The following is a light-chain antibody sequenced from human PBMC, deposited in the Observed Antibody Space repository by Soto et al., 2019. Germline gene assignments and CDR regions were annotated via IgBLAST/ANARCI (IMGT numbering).Light chain of an antibody. CDR3: AAWYESLNGFFP. CDR2: NNN. CDR1: SSNIGTNT. J-gene: IGLJ1*01. Sequence: VRKRPASGSGSHLQRRSISKNGSSSNIGTNTVNWYLQLPGTAPKLLIYNNNQRPSGVPERFSGSKSGTSASLAISGLQSEYEANYYCAAWYESLNGFFPVGSGTEVTLL. V-gene: IGLV1-44*01.